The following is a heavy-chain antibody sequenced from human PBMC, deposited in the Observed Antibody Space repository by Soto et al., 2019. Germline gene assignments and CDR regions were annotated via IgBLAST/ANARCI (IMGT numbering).Heavy chain of an antibody. CDR3: ARDCEGYGAH. V-gene: IGHV3-53*01. CDR2: IHSGGTT. Sequence: EVQLAESGGGLIQPGGSLRLSCAVSGFTVSNNYMSWARQAPGKGLEWVSVIHSGGTTNYADSVKGRFSISRDNSKNTVYIQMNSLRAEDTAVYHCARDCEGYGAHWGRGSLVIVSS. D-gene: IGHD5-12*01. CDR1: GFTVSNNY. J-gene: IGHJ4*02.